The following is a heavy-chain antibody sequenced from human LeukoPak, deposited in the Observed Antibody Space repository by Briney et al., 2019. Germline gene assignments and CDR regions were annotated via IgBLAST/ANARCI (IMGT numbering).Heavy chain of an antibody. CDR1: GFTFSYYG. CDR3: ARVSGTYYWHFDY. V-gene: IGHV3-30*02. Sequence: GGSLRLSCAASGFTFSYYGIHWVRQAPGKGLEWVTFIRSDGSNKYYADSVKGRFTISRDNSKNTVYLQMNSLRAEDTAVYYCARVSGTYYWHFDYWGQGTLVTVSS. D-gene: IGHD1-26*01. CDR2: IRSDGSNK. J-gene: IGHJ4*02.